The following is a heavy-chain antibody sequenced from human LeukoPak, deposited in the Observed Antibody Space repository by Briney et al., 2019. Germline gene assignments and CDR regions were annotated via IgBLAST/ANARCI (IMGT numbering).Heavy chain of an antibody. J-gene: IGHJ4*02. CDR3: AKTNYYDTTDDKPYTTHFDY. V-gene: IGHV3-53*01. CDR2: IGGSTKT. CDR1: GFTVSSNY. D-gene: IGHD3-22*01. Sequence: PGGSLRLSCAASGFTVSSNYMSWVRQAAGKGLEWVSAIGGSTKTFYAESVKGRFTISRDNSNNMLFLQMDSLRAEDTAMYYCAKTNYYDTTDDKPYTTHFDYWGQGALVTVSS.